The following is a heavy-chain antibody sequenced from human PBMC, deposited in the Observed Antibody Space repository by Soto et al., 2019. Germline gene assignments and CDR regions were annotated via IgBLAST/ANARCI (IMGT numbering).Heavy chain of an antibody. CDR2: ISDGGRST. Sequence: PGGSLRLSCAGSGFRFSDYAIGWVRQAPGKGLEWVSFISDGGRSTYYTDSVKGRFTISRDNSKNTVYLQLQGLRAEDTAIYFCASTLDFWDRYSPFDHWGQGTLVTSPQ. V-gene: IGHV3-23*01. J-gene: IGHJ4*02. CDR3: ASTLDFWDRYSPFDH. CDR1: GFRFSDYA. D-gene: IGHD3-16*02.